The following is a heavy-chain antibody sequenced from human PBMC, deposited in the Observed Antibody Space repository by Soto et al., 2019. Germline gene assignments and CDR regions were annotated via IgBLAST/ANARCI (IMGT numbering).Heavy chain of an antibody. Sequence: QVQLVESGGGVVQPGRSLRLSCAASGFTFSSYGMHWVRQAPGKGLEWVAVISYDGSNKYYADSVKGRFTISRDNSKNTLYLQMNCLRAEDTAVHYCAKVNYYDSSGYLMEDAFDIWGQGTMVTVSS. J-gene: IGHJ3*02. CDR1: GFTFSSYG. V-gene: IGHV3-30*18. D-gene: IGHD3-22*01. CDR2: ISYDGSNK. CDR3: AKVNYYDSSGYLMEDAFDI.